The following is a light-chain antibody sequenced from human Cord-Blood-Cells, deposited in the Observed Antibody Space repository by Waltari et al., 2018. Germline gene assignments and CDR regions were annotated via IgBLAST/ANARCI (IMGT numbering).Light chain of an antibody. J-gene: IGKJ5*01. CDR2: DAS. Sequence: EIVLTQSPATLSLSPGERATRSGRTSESVGSYLAWYQQKPGQAPRLLIYDASNRATGIPARFSGSGSGTDFTLTISSLEPEDFAVYYCQQRSNWPITFGQGTRLEIK. CDR1: ESVGSY. CDR3: QQRSNWPIT. V-gene: IGKV3-11*01.